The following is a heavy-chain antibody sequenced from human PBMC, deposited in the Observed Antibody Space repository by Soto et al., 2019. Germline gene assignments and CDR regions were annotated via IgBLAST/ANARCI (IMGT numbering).Heavy chain of an antibody. J-gene: IGHJ2*01. V-gene: IGHV1-18*01. D-gene: IGHD2-2*01. Sequence: QVQLVQSGAEVKKPGASVKVSCKASGYTFTSYGISWVRQAPGQGLEWMGWISAYNGNTNYAQKLQGRDTMTTDTPASTPDMDVGSVGSAESAVSSWAGEVGPAGGCWYFDLWGRGTLVSVSS. CDR2: ISAYNGNT. CDR1: GYTFTSYG. CDR3: AGEVGPAGGCWYFDL.